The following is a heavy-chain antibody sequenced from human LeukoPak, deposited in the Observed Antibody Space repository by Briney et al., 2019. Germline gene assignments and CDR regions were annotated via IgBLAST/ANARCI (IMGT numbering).Heavy chain of an antibody. CDR2: ISHTEGT. V-gene: IGHV4-34*01. CDR3: ARIRCGHSGYLCYNH. D-gene: IGHD3-22*01. CDR1: GVSINDYY. Sequence: SETLSLTCGVFGVSINDYYLSWIRQSPGKGLEWIGEISHTEGTRYNPSLESRVTMSVGTSENQLSLKLIFVTAADTAVYYCARIRCGHSGYLCYNHWGLGALVTVSS. J-gene: IGHJ4*02.